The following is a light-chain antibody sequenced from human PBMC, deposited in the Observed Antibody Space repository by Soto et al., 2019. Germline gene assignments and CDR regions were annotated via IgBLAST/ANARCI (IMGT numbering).Light chain of an antibody. CDR2: AAS. CDR3: QQYVTSSPRT. Sequence: DIQVTQHPSSLSASVGDRVTITCRASQGIKNYLAWYQQKPGETPKLLIYAASTLESGIPPRFSGSGSGTDFTLTITRLEPEDFAVYYCQQYVTSSPRTFGQGTKVEIK. CDR1: QGIKNY. J-gene: IGKJ1*01. V-gene: IGKV1-27*01.